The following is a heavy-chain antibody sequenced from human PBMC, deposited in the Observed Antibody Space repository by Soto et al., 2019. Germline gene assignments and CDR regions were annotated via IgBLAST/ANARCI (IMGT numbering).Heavy chain of an antibody. CDR2: IKEDGSET. J-gene: IGHJ6*03. CDR3: AREGQWLVLDYYYYYFLDV. CDR1: GFTVGSYW. D-gene: IGHD6-19*01. V-gene: IGHV3-7*01. Sequence: EVQLVESGGGLVQPGGSLRLSCVASGFTVGSYWMTWVRQAPGKALEWVANIKEDGSETYYVDSVKGRFTISRDNAKNPLFLQMNSLIAEDTAVYYCAREGQWLVLDYYYYYFLDVWGKGATVTVSS.